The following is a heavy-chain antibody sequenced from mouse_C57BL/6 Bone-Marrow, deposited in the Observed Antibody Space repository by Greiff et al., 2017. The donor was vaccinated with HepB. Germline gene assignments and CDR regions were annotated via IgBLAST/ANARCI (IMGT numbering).Heavy chain of an antibody. CDR3: ARWYGSTFDY. V-gene: IGHV1-69*01. CDR2: IDPSDSYT. J-gene: IGHJ2*01. CDR1: GYTFTSYW. Sequence: VQLQQPGAELVMPGASVKLSCKASGYTFTSYWMHWVKQRPGQGLEWIGEIDPSDSYTNYNQKFKGKSTLTVDKSSSTAYMQLSSLTSEDSAVYNCARWYGSTFDYWGQGTTLTVSS. D-gene: IGHD1-1*01.